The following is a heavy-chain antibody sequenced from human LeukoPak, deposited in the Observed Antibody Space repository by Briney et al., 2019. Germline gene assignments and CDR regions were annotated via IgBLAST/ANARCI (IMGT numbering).Heavy chain of an antibody. CDR3: ATGRFSGSYYGRFAY. D-gene: IGHD1-26*01. V-gene: IGHV1-24*01. CDR1: GYTLTELS. Sequence: GASVKVSCKVSGYTLTELSMHWVRQPPGKGLEWMGGFDPEDGETIYAQKFQGRVTMTEDTSTDTAYMELSNLRSENTAVYYCATGRFSGSYYGRFAYWGQGTLVTVSS. J-gene: IGHJ4*02. CDR2: FDPEDGET.